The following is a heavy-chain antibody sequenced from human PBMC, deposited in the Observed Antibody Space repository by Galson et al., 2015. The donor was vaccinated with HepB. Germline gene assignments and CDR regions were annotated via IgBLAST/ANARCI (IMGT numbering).Heavy chain of an antibody. V-gene: IGHV3-66*02. CDR3: ARDPAVTTDYAMDV. Sequence: LRLSGAASGFTVSSNYMSWVRQAPGKGLEWVSFIFIGGDTYYADSVKGRFTISTDHSKNTVYLQMNSLRAEDTAVYYCARDPAVTTDYAMDVWGQGTTVTVSS. D-gene: IGHD4-17*01. CDR1: GFTVSSNY. CDR2: IFIGGDT. J-gene: IGHJ6*02.